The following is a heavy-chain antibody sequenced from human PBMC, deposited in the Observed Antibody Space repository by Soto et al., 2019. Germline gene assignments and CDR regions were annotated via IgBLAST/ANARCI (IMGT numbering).Heavy chain of an antibody. CDR1: GYTFSRYG. V-gene: IGHV1-18*01. D-gene: IGHD6-13*01. CDR3: ARASADSTPWSFDN. CDR2: ISGFNGNT. J-gene: IGHJ4*02. Sequence: QVQLVQSGAEVKKPGASVRVSCKASGYTFSRYGISWVRQAPGQGLEWMGWISGFNGNTKESEKLQGRVTLTTDTAANTAHMELRGLRSDDTAVYYCARASADSTPWSFDNWGQGTLVTVSS.